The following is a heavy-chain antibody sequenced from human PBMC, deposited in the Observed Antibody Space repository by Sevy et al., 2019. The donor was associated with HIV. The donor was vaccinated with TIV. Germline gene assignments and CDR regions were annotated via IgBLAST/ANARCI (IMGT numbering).Heavy chain of an antibody. Sequence: ASVKVSCKTSGYTFTTYAIHWVRQAPGQRLEWMGWINAGNGNTKYSQNFQGRVTITRETSASTAYLELSSLRVEDTAVYYCARDYSGSGSYYISNWFDPWGQGTLVTVSS. J-gene: IGHJ5*02. CDR3: ARDYSGSGSYYISNWFDP. V-gene: IGHV1-3*01. CDR1: GYTFTTYA. CDR2: INAGNGNT. D-gene: IGHD3-10*01.